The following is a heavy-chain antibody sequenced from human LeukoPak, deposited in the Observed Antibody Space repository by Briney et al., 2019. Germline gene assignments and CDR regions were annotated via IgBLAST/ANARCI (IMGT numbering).Heavy chain of an antibody. J-gene: IGHJ6*03. CDR2: ISTSGST. V-gene: IGHV4-4*07. Sequence: SETLSLTCAVSGGSISSYFWTWIRQPAGKGLEWIWRISTSGSTNYNPSLKSRVSMSLDTSKNQLSLKLSSVTAADTAVYYCARASITIFGVVLYYYYMDVWGKGTTVTVSS. D-gene: IGHD3-3*01. CDR1: GGSISSYF. CDR3: ARASITIFGVVLYYYYMDV.